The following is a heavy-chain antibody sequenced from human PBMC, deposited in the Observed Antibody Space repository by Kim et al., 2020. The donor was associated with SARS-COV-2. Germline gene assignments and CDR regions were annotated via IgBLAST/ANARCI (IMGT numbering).Heavy chain of an antibody. D-gene: IGHD1-1*01. CDR3: ARDGRSRYNWNDEEYYYYYGMDV. CDR2: ISSSGSTI. Sequence: GGSLRLSCAASGFTFSSYEMNWVRQAPGKGLEWVSYISSSGSTIYYADSVKGRFTISRDNAKNSLYLQMNSLRAEDTAVYYCARDGRSRYNWNDEEYYYYYGMDVWGQGTTVTVSS. V-gene: IGHV3-48*03. CDR1: GFTFSSYE. J-gene: IGHJ6*02.